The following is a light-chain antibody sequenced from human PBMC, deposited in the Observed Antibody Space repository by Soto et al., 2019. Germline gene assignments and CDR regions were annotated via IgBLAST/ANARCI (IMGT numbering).Light chain of an antibody. CDR2: DAF. V-gene: IGKV1-33*01. CDR3: QEYDNLPLA. Sequence: DIQMTQSPSSLSASVGDRATITCQASQDISNYLNWYQQKPGKAPKLLVYDAFILETGVPSRFSGSRSGTDFSFTISSLETEGIAAYYCQEYDNLPLAFGGGTKVEIK. CDR1: QDISNY. J-gene: IGKJ4*01.